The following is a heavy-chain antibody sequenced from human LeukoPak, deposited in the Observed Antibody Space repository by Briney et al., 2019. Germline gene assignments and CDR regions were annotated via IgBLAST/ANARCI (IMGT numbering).Heavy chain of an antibody. CDR1: GFTFSSYA. D-gene: IGHD1-26*01. V-gene: IGHV3-23*01. CDR3: AKTTLRWELLQGYYFDY. J-gene: IGHJ4*02. Sequence: PGGSLRLSCAASGFTFSSYAMSWVRQAPGKGLEWVSAISGSGGSTYYVDSVKGRFTISRDNSKNTLYLQMNSLRAEDTAVYYCAKTTLRWELLQGYYFDYWGQGTLVTVSS. CDR2: ISGSGGST.